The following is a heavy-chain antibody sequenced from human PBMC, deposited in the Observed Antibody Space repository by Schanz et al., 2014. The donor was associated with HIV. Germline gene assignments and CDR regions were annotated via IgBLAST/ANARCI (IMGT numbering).Heavy chain of an antibody. V-gene: IGHV3-53*02. CDR1: GFTISSNY. CDR3: AAGLIRYFFDY. J-gene: IGHJ4*02. CDR2: VYIGDST. D-gene: IGHD2-21*01. Sequence: EVQLVETGGGLIQPGGSLRLSCAVSGFTISSNYMSWVRQAPGKGLEWVSVVYIGDSTFYANSVKGRFTISRDDSKNTLYLQMTSRRAEDTAMYYCAAGLIRYFFDYWGQGTLVTVSS.